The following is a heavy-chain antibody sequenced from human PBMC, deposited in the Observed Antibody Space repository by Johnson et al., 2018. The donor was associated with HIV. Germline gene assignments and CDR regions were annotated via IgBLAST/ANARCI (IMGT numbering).Heavy chain of an antibody. CDR3: TRHGGYDPRGYVGAFDI. CDR2: IYSGGST. J-gene: IGHJ3*02. V-gene: IGHV3-66*02. CDR1: GFTVSSNY. Sequence: VQLVESGGGLVQPGGSLRLSCAASGFTVSSNYMSWVRQAPGQGLEWVSVIYSGGSTYYEDPVKGRFTISRDNSKNTLYLQMKSLRAEDTAVYYCTRHGGYDPRGYVGAFDIWGQGTMVTVSS. D-gene: IGHD5-12*01.